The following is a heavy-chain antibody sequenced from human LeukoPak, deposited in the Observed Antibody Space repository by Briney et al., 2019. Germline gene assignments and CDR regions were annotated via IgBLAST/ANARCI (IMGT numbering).Heavy chain of an antibody. J-gene: IGHJ5*02. CDR3: ARDLSSTSDNWFDP. V-gene: IGHV4-38-2*02. CDR2: IYHSGST. D-gene: IGHD2-2*01. Sequence: PSETLSLTCTVSGYSISSGYYWGWIRQPPGKGLEWIGSIYHSGSTYYNPSLKSRVTISVDTSKNQFSLKLSSVTAADTAVYYCARDLSSTSDNWFDPWGQGTLVTVSS. CDR1: GYSISSGYY.